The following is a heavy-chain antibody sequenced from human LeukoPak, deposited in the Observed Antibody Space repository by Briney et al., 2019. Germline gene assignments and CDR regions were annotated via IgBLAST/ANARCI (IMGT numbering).Heavy chain of an antibody. CDR3: AKDGPERIFEY. J-gene: IGHJ4*02. V-gene: IGHV3-30*18. D-gene: IGHD1-14*01. CDR2: IAYDSSHK. CDR1: GFTFSDYG. Sequence: GRSLRLSCAASGFTFSDYGMHWVRQAPGKWLEWVAVIAYDSSHKYCADSVKGRFTISRDNSKNTLYLQMNSLRPEDTAVYFCAKDGPERIFEYWGQGTPVTASA.